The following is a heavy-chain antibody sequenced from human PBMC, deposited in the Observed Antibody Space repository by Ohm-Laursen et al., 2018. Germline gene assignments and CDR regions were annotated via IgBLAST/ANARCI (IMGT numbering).Heavy chain of an antibody. CDR1: GFTFSSYS. J-gene: IGHJ4*02. CDR3: ARDPVRGLTDY. V-gene: IGHV3-21*01. D-gene: IGHD3-16*01. CDR2: ISSDSSYM. Sequence: SLRLSCAASGFTFSSYSMNWVRQAPGKGLEWVSSISSDSSYMHYADSVKGRFTISRDNAKNSLYLQMNSLRAEDTAVYYCARDPVRGLTDYWGQGTLVTVSS.